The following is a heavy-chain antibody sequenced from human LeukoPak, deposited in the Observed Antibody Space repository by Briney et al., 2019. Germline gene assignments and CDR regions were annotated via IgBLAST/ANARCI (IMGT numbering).Heavy chain of an antibody. CDR2: ISSSGSTI. D-gene: IGHD5-12*01. Sequence: PGGSLRLSCAASGFALSDYYMSWIRQAPGKGLEWVSYISSSGSTIYYADSVKGRFTISRDNAKNSLYLQMNSLRAEDTAVYYCARAQMHRSAGGYSGYDDYWGQGTLVTVSS. J-gene: IGHJ4*02. CDR3: ARAQMHRSAGGYSGYDDY. V-gene: IGHV3-11*01. CDR1: GFALSDYY.